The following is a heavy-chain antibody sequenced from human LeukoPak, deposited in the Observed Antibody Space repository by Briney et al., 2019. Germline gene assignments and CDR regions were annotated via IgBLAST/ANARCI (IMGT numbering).Heavy chain of an antibody. CDR1: GFIFSNYL. D-gene: IGHD3-22*01. CDR2: INQDGSVK. Sequence: GGSLRLSCAASGFIFSNYLMTWVRQAPGKGLEWVAKINQDGSVKYYVDSVKGRFTISRDNAKNSLFLQMNSLAAEDTAVYFCARVPYDSSTYFEYWGQGTLVTASS. V-gene: IGHV3-7*04. CDR3: ARVPYDSSTYFEY. J-gene: IGHJ4*02.